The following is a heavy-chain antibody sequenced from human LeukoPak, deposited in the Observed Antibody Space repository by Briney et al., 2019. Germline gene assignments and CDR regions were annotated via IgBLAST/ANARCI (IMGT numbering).Heavy chain of an antibody. Sequence: PGGSLRLSCAASGFTFSSYAMSWVRQAPWKGLEWVSAISGSGGSTYYADSVKGRFTISRDNSKNTLYLQMNSLRAEDTAVYYYAKVSYHYYGSGSYVLDYWGQGTLVTVSS. CDR1: GFTFSSYA. CDR2: ISGSGGST. J-gene: IGHJ4*02. V-gene: IGHV3-23*01. D-gene: IGHD3-10*01. CDR3: AKVSYHYYGSGSYVLDY.